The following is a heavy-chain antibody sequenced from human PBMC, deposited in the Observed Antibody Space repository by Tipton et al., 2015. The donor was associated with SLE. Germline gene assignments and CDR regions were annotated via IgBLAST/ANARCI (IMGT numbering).Heavy chain of an antibody. CDR3: ASTRGPAAIYYYYYGMDV. Sequence: TLSLTCTVSGGPISSSSYYWGWIRQPPGKGLEWIGSIYYSGSTYSTPSLKGRVTISGDTSKTQFSLKLSSVTAADTAVYYCASTRGPAAIYYYYYGMDVWGQGTTVTVSS. CDR2: IYYSGST. V-gene: IGHV4-39*01. D-gene: IGHD2-2*01. CDR1: GGPISSSSYY. J-gene: IGHJ6*02.